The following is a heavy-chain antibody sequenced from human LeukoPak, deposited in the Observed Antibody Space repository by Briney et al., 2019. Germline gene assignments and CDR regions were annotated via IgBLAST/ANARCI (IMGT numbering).Heavy chain of an antibody. Sequence: SETLPLTCTVSGGSISSSSYYWGWIRQPPGKGLEWIGSIYYSGSTYYNPSLKSRVTISVDTSKNQFSLKLSSVTAADTAVYYCARLSRYRDFDYWGQGTLVTVSS. CDR2: IYYSGST. D-gene: IGHD3-16*02. J-gene: IGHJ4*02. V-gene: IGHV4-39*07. CDR3: ARLSRYRDFDY. CDR1: GGSISSSSYY.